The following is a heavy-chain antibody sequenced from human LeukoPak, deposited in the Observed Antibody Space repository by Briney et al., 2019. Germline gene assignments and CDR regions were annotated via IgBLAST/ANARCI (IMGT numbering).Heavy chain of an antibody. CDR2: IYYSGST. J-gene: IGHJ5*02. Sequence: SETLSLTCTVSGGSISSSSYYWGWIRQPPGKGLEWIGSIYYSGSTYYNPSLKSRVTISVDTSKNQFSLKLSSVTAADTAVYYCARQSHYSSSWNPHWFDPWGQGTLVTVSS. CDR3: ARQSHYSSSWNPHWFDP. V-gene: IGHV4-39*07. CDR1: GGSISSSSYY. D-gene: IGHD6-13*01.